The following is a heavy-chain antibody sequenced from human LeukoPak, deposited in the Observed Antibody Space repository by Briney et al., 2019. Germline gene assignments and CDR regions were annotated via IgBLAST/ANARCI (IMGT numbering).Heavy chain of an antibody. V-gene: IGHV3-23*01. CDR3: AKTWGCSSTSCYLGSHDAFDI. D-gene: IGHD2-2*01. CDR2: ISGSGGST. J-gene: IGHJ3*02. CDR1: GFTFSSYA. Sequence: GGSLRLSCAASGFTFSSYAMSWVRQAPGKGLEWVSAISGSGGSTYYADSVKGRFTISRDNSKNTLYLQMNSLRAEDTAVYYCAKTWGCSSTSCYLGSHDAFDIWGQGTMVTVSS.